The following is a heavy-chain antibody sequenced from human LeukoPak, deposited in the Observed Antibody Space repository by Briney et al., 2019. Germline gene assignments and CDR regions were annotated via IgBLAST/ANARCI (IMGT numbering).Heavy chain of an antibody. J-gene: IGHJ6*02. V-gene: IGHV3-7*05. Sequence: GGSLRLSCAASGFTFSNYWMSWVRQAPGKGLEWVANINQDESEKYYVDSVKGRFTISRDNAKNSLYLQMNSLRAEDTAVYYCARVRVSSYYGMDIWGQGTTVTVTS. D-gene: IGHD2/OR15-2a*01. CDR2: INQDESEK. CDR1: GFTFSNYW. CDR3: ARVRVSSYYGMDI.